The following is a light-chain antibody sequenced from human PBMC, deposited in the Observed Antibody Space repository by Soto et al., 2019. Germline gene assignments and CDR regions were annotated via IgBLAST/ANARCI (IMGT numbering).Light chain of an antibody. Sequence: QSVLTQPRSVSGSPGRSVTISCTGTSSDVGGYDYVSWYQQSPGKAPKFIIYDVSQRPSGVPDRFSGSKSGNTASLTISGLQAEDEADYYCCSYAGRFYVFGTGTKVTVL. CDR2: DVS. CDR3: CSYAGRFYV. CDR1: SSDVGGYDY. J-gene: IGLJ1*01. V-gene: IGLV2-11*01.